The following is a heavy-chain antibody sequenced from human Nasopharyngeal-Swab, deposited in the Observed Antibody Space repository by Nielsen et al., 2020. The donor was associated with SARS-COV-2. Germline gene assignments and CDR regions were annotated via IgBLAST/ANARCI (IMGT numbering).Heavy chain of an antibody. J-gene: IGHJ4*02. V-gene: IGHV3-7*01. Sequence: GGSLRLSCAASGFTFNTYWMNWARQAPGMGLEWVANIKEDGSQKNYADSVKGRFTISRDNSKNTLYLQMKSLRAEDTGVYYCASLRADTPDFAYWGQGTLVTVSS. CDR1: GFTFNTYW. D-gene: IGHD2-15*01. CDR2: IKEDGSQK. CDR3: ASLRADTPDFAY.